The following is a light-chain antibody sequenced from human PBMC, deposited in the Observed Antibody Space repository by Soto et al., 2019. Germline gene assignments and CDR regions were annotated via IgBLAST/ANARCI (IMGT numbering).Light chain of an antibody. CDR3: QAYDTSLSGVL. V-gene: IGLV1-40*01. CDR1: SSNIGANSD. J-gene: IGLJ2*01. Sequence: QSVLTQPPSVSGAPGQRVTISCTGSSSNIGANSDVHWYQQLPGTAPKLLIYGNSNRPSGVPDRFSGSKSGTSASLAITGLQAEDEADYYCQAYDTSLSGVLFGGGTQLTVL. CDR2: GNS.